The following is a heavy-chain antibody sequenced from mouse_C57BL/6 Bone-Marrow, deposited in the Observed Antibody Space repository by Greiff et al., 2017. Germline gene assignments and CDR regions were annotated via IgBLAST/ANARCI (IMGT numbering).Heavy chain of an antibody. Sequence: QVQLQQPGAELVKPGASVKLSFKASGYTFTSYWMQWVKPRPGQGLEWIGEIEPSGSYTNYNQKFKGKATLTVDTSSSTAYMQLSSLTSEDSAIYFCAHGAMDYWGQGTSVTVSS. CDR3: AHGAMDY. CDR2: IEPSGSYT. CDR1: GYTFTSYW. J-gene: IGHJ4*01. V-gene: IGHV1-50*01.